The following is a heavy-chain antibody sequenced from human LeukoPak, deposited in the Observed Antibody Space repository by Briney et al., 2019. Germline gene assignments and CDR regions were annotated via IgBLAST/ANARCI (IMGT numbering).Heavy chain of an antibody. J-gene: IGHJ4*02. D-gene: IGHD6-13*01. CDR2: ISTDDTIT. CDR1: GFNFNTYE. Sequence: GGSLRLSCAASGFNFNTYEMNWVRQAPGKGQEWVSYISTDDTITYYADSVKGRFTISRDNAKNSLYLHMNSLRAEDTGVYYCARDLAAAGRWGQGTLVTVSS. V-gene: IGHV3-48*03. CDR3: ARDLAAAGR.